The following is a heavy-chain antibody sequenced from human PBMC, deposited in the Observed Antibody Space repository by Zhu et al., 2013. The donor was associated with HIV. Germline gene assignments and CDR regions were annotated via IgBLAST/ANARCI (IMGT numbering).Heavy chain of an antibody. CDR1: GFTFSDHD. CDR3: ARDSGGFGWYNFDY. D-gene: IGHD6-19*01. V-gene: IGHV3-72*01. J-gene: IGHJ4*02. Sequence: EVQLVESGGGLVQPGGSLRLSCAASGFTFSDHDMDWVRQAPGKGLEWVGRTRSKANIYTTEYAASVKGRFTISRDDSQNSLYLQMNSLRTEDTAVYYCARDSGGFGWYNFDYWGQGTLVTVSS. CDR2: TRSKANIYTT.